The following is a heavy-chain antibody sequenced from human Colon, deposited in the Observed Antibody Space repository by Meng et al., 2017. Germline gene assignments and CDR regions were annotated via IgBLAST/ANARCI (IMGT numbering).Heavy chain of an antibody. CDR3: ARNGFYSLGY. Sequence: QVQLQQWGTGLLKPSGTLSLTCAVSGDSITYDNWWSWLRQPPGKGLEWIGEIHHGRGTNYNPALRSRVTFSLDKSRNQLSLTLTSVTAADTAVYYCARNGFYSLGYWGPGALVTVSS. V-gene: IGHV4-4*02. CDR1: GDSITYDNW. D-gene: IGHD3-22*01. J-gene: IGHJ4*02. CDR2: IHHGRGT.